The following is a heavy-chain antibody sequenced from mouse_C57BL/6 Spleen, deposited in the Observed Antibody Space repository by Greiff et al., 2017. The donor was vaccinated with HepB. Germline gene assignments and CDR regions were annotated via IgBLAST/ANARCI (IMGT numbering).Heavy chain of an antibody. Sequence: VQLKESGPELVKPGASVKISCKASGYSFTDYNMNWVKQSNGKSLEWIGVINPNYGTTSYNQKFKGKATLTVDQSSSTAYMQLNSLTSEDSAVYYCAREGGGSSPYAMDYWGQGTSVTVSS. V-gene: IGHV1-39*01. D-gene: IGHD1-1*01. CDR1: GYSFTDYN. J-gene: IGHJ4*01. CDR2: INPNYGTT. CDR3: AREGGGSSPYAMDY.